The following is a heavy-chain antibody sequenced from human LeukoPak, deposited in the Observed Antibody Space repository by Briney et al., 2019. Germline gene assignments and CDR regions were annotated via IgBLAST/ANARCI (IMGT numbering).Heavy chain of an antibody. J-gene: IGHJ6*02. Sequence: ASVKVSRKASGYTFTSYDINWVRQATGQGVEWMGWMNPNSGNTGYAQKFQGRVTMTRNTSISTAYMELSSLRSEDTAVYYCARWGDCSSTSCYDYYGMDVWGQGTTVTVSS. CDR1: GYTFTSYD. D-gene: IGHD2-2*01. CDR2: MNPNSGNT. V-gene: IGHV1-8*01. CDR3: ARWGDCSSTSCYDYYGMDV.